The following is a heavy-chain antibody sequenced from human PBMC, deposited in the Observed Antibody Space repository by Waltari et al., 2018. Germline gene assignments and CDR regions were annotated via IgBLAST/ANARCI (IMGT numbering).Heavy chain of an antibody. V-gene: IGHV4-34*01. D-gene: IGHD1-7*01. CDR2: INHSGST. Sequence: QVQLQQWGAGLLKPSETLSLTCAVYGGSFSGYYWSWIRQPPGKGLEWIGEINHSGSTNYNPSLKSRVPISVDTSKNQFSLKLSSVTAADTAVYYCARGRNYEGFNWFDPWGQGTLVTVSS. J-gene: IGHJ5*02. CDR3: ARGRNYEGFNWFDP. CDR1: GGSFSGYY.